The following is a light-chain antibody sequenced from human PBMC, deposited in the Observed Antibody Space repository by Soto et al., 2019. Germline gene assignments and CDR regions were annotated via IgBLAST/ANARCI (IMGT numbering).Light chain of an antibody. CDR1: QSVSSN. J-gene: IGKJ1*01. CDR2: GAS. V-gene: IGKV3-15*01. CDR3: QQYNNSPPT. Sequence: EIVMTQSPATLSVSPGERATLSCRASQSVSSNLAWYQQKPGQAPRLLIYGASTRDTGIPARFSGSGSGTEFTLTISSLQSEDFAVYYCQQYNNSPPTFGQGTKVEIK.